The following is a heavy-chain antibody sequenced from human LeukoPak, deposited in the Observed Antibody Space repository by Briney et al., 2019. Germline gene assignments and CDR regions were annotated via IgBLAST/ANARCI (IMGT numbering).Heavy chain of an antibody. CDR1: GFTFSSYS. Sequence: GGSLRLSFAASGFTFSSYSMNWGRQAPGEGVGWVSSISSSSRYKYYADSVKAPFTISRDNAKHSLYLQMNSLRAEDTAAYYCAREGRSDILDDYWGQGTLVTVSS. V-gene: IGHV3-21*01. CDR3: AREGRSDILDDY. J-gene: IGHJ4*02. D-gene: IGHD3-9*01. CDR2: ISSSSRYK.